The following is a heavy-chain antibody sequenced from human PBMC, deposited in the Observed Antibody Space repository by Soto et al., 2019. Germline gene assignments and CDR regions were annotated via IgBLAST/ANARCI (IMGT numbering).Heavy chain of an antibody. V-gene: IGHV1-18*01. D-gene: IGHD6-13*01. Sequence: SPASVKVSCKASGYTFTSYGISWVRQAPGQGLEWMGWISAYNGNTNYAQKLQGRVTMTTDTSTSTAYMELRSLRSDDTAVYYCARTGIAAAGTSGWFDPWGQGTLVTVSS. CDR1: GYTFTSYG. CDR3: ARTGIAAAGTSGWFDP. CDR2: ISAYNGNT. J-gene: IGHJ5*02.